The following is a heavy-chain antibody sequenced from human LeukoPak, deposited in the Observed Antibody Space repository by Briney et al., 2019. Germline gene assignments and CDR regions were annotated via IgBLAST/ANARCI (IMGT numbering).Heavy chain of an antibody. D-gene: IGHD6-6*01. Sequence: RGESLKISCRGSGYSFTNYWIAWVRPMPGKGLEWMGIIYPGDSDTRYSPSFQGQVTISADKSISTAYLQWSSLKASDTAMYYCARRGESIPVLSPWGQGTLVTVSS. V-gene: IGHV5-51*01. J-gene: IGHJ5*02. CDR1: GYSFTNYW. CDR2: IYPGDSDT. CDR3: ARRGESIPVLSP.